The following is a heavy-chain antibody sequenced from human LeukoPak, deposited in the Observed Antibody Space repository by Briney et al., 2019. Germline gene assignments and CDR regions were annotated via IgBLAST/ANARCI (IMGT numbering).Heavy chain of an antibody. D-gene: IGHD3-3*01. CDR2: MSPNSGNT. CDR1: GYTFTSYD. J-gene: IGHJ4*02. CDR3: ARGSGKAAYYDFWTGRPTGGKDFDY. Sequence: ASVKVSCKXSGYTFTSYDINWVRQATGQGLEGMGWMSPNSGNTGYSQKFQGRVTITRNTSISTAYMELSSLRSEDTAVYYCARGSGKAAYYDFWTGRPTGGKDFDYWGQGTLVTVSS. V-gene: IGHV1-8*03.